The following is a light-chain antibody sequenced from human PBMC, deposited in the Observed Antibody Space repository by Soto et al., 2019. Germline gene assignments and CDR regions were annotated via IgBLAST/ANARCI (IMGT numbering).Light chain of an antibody. Sequence: EIVLTQSPATLSLSPGERSTLSCRASQSVGTFLAWSQHKPGQAPRLLIYDASNRATGVPARFSGSGSGTDFTLTISSLEPEDFAVYYCEQRSNWPPALTFGGGTKVEIK. J-gene: IGKJ4*01. CDR2: DAS. V-gene: IGKV3-11*01. CDR1: QSVGTF. CDR3: EQRSNWPPALT.